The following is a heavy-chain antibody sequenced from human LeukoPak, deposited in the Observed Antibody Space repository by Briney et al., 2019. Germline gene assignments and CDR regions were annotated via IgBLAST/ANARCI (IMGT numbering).Heavy chain of an antibody. CDR3: ARHSDYYGSGSYYNIDY. CDR2: IYPGDSDT. Sequence: GESLKISCKGSGYRFTSYWIGWVRQMPGKGLEWMGIIYPGDSDTRYSPSFQGQVTISADKSISTAYLQWSSLKASDTAMYYCARHSDYYGSGSYYNIDYWGQGTLVTVSS. J-gene: IGHJ4*02. CDR1: GYRFTSYW. V-gene: IGHV5-51*01. D-gene: IGHD3-10*01.